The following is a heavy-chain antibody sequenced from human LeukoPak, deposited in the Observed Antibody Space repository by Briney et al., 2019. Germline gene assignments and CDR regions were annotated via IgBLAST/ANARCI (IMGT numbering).Heavy chain of an antibody. CDR1: GGTFSSYA. D-gene: IGHD2-15*01. CDR3: AREVLGYCSGGSCYGIDY. Sequence: ASVKVSCKASGGTFSSYAISWVRQAPGQGLEWMGRINPNSGGTNYAQKFQGRVTMTRDTSISTAYMELSRLRSDDTAVYYCAREVLGYCSGGSCYGIDYWGQGTLVTVSS. CDR2: INPNSGGT. V-gene: IGHV1-2*06. J-gene: IGHJ4*02.